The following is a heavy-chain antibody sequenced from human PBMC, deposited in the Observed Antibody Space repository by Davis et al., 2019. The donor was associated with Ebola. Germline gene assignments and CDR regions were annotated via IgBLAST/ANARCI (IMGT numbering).Heavy chain of an antibody. V-gene: IGHV4-34*10. D-gene: IGHD6-25*01. CDR1: GASFRDYY. J-gene: IGHJ4*02. CDR2: LYYIGTT. CDR3: ARNSSGFGHFDH. Sequence: PSETLSLTCTLYGASFRDYYWGWVRQPPGKGLEWIGTLYYIGTTYYNPSLKSRLFMSVDTSNNQFSLRLTSVSAADSAVYYCARNSSGFGHFDHWGLGTAVTVSS.